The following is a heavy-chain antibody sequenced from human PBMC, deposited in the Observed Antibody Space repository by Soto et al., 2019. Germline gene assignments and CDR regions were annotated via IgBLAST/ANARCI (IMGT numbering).Heavy chain of an antibody. J-gene: IGHJ4*02. Sequence: GGSLRLSCAAAGFTFSSYAMSWVRQAPGKGLEWVSAISGSGASTYYADSVKGRFTISRDNSKNTLYLQMNSLRAEDTAVYYCAHFDWFIDYWGQGTLVTVSS. D-gene: IGHD3-9*01. CDR3: AHFDWFIDY. CDR2: ISGSGAST. CDR1: GFTFSSYA. V-gene: IGHV3-23*01.